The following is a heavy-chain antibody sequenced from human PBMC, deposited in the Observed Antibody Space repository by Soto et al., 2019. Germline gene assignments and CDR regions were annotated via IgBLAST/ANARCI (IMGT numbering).Heavy chain of an antibody. CDR3: ARDAPRVGATPHIYYFDY. Sequence: ASVKVSFKASGYTFTSYYMHWVRQAPGQGLEWMGIINPSGGSTSYAQKFQGRVTMTRDTSTSTVYMELSSLRSEDTAVYYCARDAPRVGATPHIYYFDYWGQGTLVTVSS. V-gene: IGHV1-46*01. CDR2: INPSGGST. D-gene: IGHD1-26*01. J-gene: IGHJ4*02. CDR1: GYTFTSYY.